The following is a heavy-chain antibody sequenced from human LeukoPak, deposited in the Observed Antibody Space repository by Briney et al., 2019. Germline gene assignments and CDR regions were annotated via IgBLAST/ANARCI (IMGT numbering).Heavy chain of an antibody. V-gene: IGHV1-18*01. Sequence: GASVKVSCKASGYTFTSYGISWVRQAPGQGLEWMGWISAYNGNTSYAKKLQGRVTITTDTSTSTAYMELRSLRSDDTAVYYCARGRYSGYDSVFDYWGQGTLVTVSS. J-gene: IGHJ4*02. CDR3: ARGRYSGYDSVFDY. CDR1: GYTFTSYG. CDR2: ISAYNGNT. D-gene: IGHD5-12*01.